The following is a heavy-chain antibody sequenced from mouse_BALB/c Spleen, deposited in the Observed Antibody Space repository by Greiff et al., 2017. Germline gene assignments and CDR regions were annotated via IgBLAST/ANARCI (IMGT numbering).Heavy chain of an antibody. V-gene: IGHV5-6*01. J-gene: IGHJ4*01. D-gene: IGHD2-4*01. Sequence: EVKVVESGGDLVKPGGSLKLSCAASGFTFSSYGMSWVRQTPDKRLEWVATISSCGSYTYYPDSVKGRFTISRDNSKNTLYLQMSSLKSEDTAMYDCARKESMIKYDAMDYWGQGTAVTVAS. CDR2: ISSCGSYT. CDR1: GFTFSSYG. CDR3: ARKESMIKYDAMDY.